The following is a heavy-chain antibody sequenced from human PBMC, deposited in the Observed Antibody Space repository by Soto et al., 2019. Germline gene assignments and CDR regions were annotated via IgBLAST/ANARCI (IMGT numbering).Heavy chain of an antibody. CDR2: IWCDGSNK. J-gene: IGHJ4*02. CDR1: GFTFSSYG. V-gene: IGHV3-33*01. CDR3: ARGGSSDYVWGSYLAY. D-gene: IGHD3-16*02. Sequence: QVQLVESGGGVVQPGRSLRLSCAASGFTFSSYGMHWVRQAPGKGLEWVAVIWCDGSNKYYADSVKGRFTISRDNSKNTLYLQMNSLRAEETAVYYCARGGSSDYVWGSYLAYWGQGTLVTVSS.